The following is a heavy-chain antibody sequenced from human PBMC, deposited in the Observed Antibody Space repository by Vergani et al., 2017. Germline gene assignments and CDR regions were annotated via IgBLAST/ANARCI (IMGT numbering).Heavy chain of an antibody. CDR3: AKSAAGKAPLFDY. J-gene: IGHJ4*02. D-gene: IGHD6-19*01. CDR2: IYSGGST. CDR1: GFTVSSNY. V-gene: IGHV3-66*01. Sequence: EVQLVESGGGLVQPGGSLRLSCAASGFTVSSNYMSWVRQAPGKGLEWVSVIYSGGSTYYADSVKGRFTISRDNSKNTLYLQMNSLRAEDTAVYYCAKSAAGKAPLFDYWGQGTLVTVSS.